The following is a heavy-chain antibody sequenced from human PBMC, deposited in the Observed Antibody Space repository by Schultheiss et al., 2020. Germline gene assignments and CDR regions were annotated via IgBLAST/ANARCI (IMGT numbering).Heavy chain of an antibody. CDR2: IYTSGST. CDR1: GGSISSYY. CDR3: ASSLGYCSSTSCYGPPRHDY. V-gene: IGHV4-4*07. J-gene: IGHJ4*02. D-gene: IGHD2-2*01. Sequence: SQTLSLTCTVSGGSISSYYWSWIRQPAGKGLEWIGRIYTSGSTNYNPSLKSRVTISVDTSKNQFSLKLSSVTAADTAVYYCASSLGYCSSTSCYGPPRHDYWGQGTLVNGYS.